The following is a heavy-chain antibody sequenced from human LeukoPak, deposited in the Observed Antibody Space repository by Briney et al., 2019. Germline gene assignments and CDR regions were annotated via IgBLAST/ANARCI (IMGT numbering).Heavy chain of an antibody. CDR1: GYTFTSYD. J-gene: IGHJ5*02. D-gene: IGHD6-25*01. Sequence: ASVKVSCKASGYTFTSYDINWVRQATGQGLEWMGWMNPNSGNTGYAQKFKGRVTMTRNTSISTAYMELSSLRSEDTAVYYCARGPTGYSSAYNWFDPWGQGTLVTVSS. V-gene: IGHV1-8*01. CDR3: ARGPTGYSSAYNWFDP. CDR2: MNPNSGNT.